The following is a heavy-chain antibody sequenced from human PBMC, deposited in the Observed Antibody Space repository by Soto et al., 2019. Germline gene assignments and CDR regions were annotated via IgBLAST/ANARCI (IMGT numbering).Heavy chain of an antibody. CDR2: FDPEDGET. V-gene: IGHV1-24*01. CDR3: AREDNNWNDGDNAFDI. D-gene: IGHD1-20*01. J-gene: IGHJ3*02. Sequence: GASVKVSCKFSGYTLTELSMHWVRQAPGKGLEWMGGFDPEDGETIYAQKFQGRVTMTADTSTGTAYMELRSLRSDDTAVYYCAREDNNWNDGDNAFDIWGQGTMVTVSS. CDR1: GYTLTELS.